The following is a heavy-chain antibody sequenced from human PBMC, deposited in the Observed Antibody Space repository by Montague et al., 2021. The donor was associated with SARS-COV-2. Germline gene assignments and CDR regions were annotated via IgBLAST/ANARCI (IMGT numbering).Heavy chain of an antibody. D-gene: IGHD2-15*01. CDR2: ISGSSGNT. Sequence: SLRLSCAASGFTFSSYAMSWVRQAPGKGLEWVSGISGSSGNTYYADSVKGRFTISRDNSKNTLYLQMNSLRAEDTAVYYCASLGYCSSGRCYSGDYWGQGTLVTVSS. CDR3: ASLGYCSSGRCYSGDY. CDR1: GFTFSSYA. V-gene: IGHV3-23*01. J-gene: IGHJ4*02.